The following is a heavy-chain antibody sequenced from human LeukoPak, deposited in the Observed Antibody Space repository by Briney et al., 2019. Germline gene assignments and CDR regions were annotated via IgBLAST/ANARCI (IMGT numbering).Heavy chain of an antibody. Sequence: SETLSLTCAVYGGSFSGYYWSWIRQPPGKGLEWIGEINHSGSTNYNPSLKSRATISVDTSKNQFSLKLSSVTAADTAIYYCARMSRFSWTPYYFDYWSQGTLVIVSS. CDR3: ARMSRFSWTPYYFDY. V-gene: IGHV4-34*01. CDR2: INHSGST. J-gene: IGHJ4*02. D-gene: IGHD3/OR15-3a*01. CDR1: GGSFSGYY.